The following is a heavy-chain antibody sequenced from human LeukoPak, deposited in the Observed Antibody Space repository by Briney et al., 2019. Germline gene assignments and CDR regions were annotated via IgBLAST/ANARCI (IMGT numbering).Heavy chain of an antibody. J-gene: IGHJ3*02. CDR1: GGTFSSYA. CDR2: IIPIFGTA. CDR3: ARGYYYDSGDLGDAFDI. Sequence: ASVKVSCKASGGTFSSYAISWVRQAPGQGLEWMGGIIPIFGTANYAQKFQGRVTITADESTSTAYMELSSLRSEDTAVYYCARGYYYDSGDLGDAFDIWGQGTMVTVSS. D-gene: IGHD3-22*01. V-gene: IGHV1-69*13.